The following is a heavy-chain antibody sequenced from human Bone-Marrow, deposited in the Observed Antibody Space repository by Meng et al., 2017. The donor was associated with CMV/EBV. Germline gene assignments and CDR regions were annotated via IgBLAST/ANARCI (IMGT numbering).Heavy chain of an antibody. CDR1: GGSINSGSYY. CDR2: IFYSGST. CDR3: ALRFIASNTWYEADY. V-gene: IGHV4-61*01. D-gene: IGHD6-13*01. J-gene: IGHJ4*02. Sequence: SETPSLTCTVAGGSINSGSYYWSWIRQPPGKGLEWIGYIFYSGSTNYNPSLKSRVTISVDTSKNQFSLKLNSVTAADTAVYYCALRFIASNTWYEADYWGQGALVTVSS.